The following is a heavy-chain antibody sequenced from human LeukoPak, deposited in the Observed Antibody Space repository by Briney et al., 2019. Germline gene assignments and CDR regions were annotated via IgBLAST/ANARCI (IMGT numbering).Heavy chain of an antibody. D-gene: IGHD3-10*01. J-gene: IGHJ4*02. CDR1: GFPFSSYG. V-gene: IGHV3-23*01. CDR2: ISGSGGST. Sequence: GSLRLSCAASGFPFSSYGMSWVRQAPGKGLEWVSAISGSGGSTYYADSVKGRFTISRDNSKNTLYLQMNSLRAEDTAVYYCAKAVRGVTLFDYWGQGTLVTVSS. CDR3: AKAVRGVTLFDY.